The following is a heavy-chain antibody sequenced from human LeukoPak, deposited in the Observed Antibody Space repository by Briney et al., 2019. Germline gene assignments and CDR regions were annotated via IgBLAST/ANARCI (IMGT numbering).Heavy chain of an antibody. CDR1: GFSFSTST. D-gene: IGHD1-14*01. CDR2: ICKTRDM. V-gene: IGHV3-21*01. J-gene: IGHJ4*02. CDR3: VRGDNRDY. Sequence: PGGSLRLSCAASGFSFSTSTINGVPQAPGKGLEWISSICKTRDMYYADSVRGRFTISRDNAKNSLFLLMNSLRVEDTSVYYCVRGDNRDYWGQGTLVTVSS.